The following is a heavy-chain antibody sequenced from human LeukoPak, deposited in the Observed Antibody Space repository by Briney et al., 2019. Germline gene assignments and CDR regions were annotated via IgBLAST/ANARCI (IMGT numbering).Heavy chain of an antibody. CDR3: AKADYYYYYGMDV. V-gene: IGHV3-23*01. Sequence: GGSLRLSCAASGFPFSTYLMTWVRQAPGKGLEWVSAISGSGGSTYYADSVKGRFTISRDNSKNTLYLQMNSLRAEDTAVYYCAKADYYYYYGMDVWGQGTTVTVSS. J-gene: IGHJ6*02. CDR2: ISGSGGST. CDR1: GFPFSTYL.